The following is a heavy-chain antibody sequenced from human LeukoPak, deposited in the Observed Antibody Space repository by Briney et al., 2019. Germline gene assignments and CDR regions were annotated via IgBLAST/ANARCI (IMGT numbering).Heavy chain of an antibody. V-gene: IGHV3-7*01. D-gene: IGHD1-26*01. CDR3: AREWELHHPYYYYGMDV. CDR1: GFTFSSYW. CDR2: IKQDGSEK. J-gene: IGHJ6*02. Sequence: GGSLRLSCAASGFTFSSYWMSWVRQAPGKGLEWVANIKQDGSEKYYVDSVKGRFTISRDNAKNSLYLQMNSLRAEDTAVYYCAREWELHHPYYYYGMDVWGQGTTVTVSS.